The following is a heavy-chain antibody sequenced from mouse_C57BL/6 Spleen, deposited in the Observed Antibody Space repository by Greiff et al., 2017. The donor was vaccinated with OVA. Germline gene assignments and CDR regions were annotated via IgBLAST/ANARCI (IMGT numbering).Heavy chain of an antibody. Sequence: VQLQQSGPELVKPGASVKIPCKASGYTFTDYNMDWVKQSHGKSLEWIGDINPNNGGTIYNQKFKGKATLTVDKSSSTAYMELRSLTSEDTAVYYCARIGTMVTTSYFDYWGQGTTLTVSS. CDR2: INPNNGGT. D-gene: IGHD2-1*01. J-gene: IGHJ2*01. CDR1: GYTFTDYN. V-gene: IGHV1-18*01. CDR3: ARIGTMVTTSYFDY.